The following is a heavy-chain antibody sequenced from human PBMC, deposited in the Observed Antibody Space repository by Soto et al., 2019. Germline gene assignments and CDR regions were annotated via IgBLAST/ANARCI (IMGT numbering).Heavy chain of an antibody. J-gene: IGHJ4*02. Sequence: QLQLQESGPGLVKPSETLSLTCTVSGASISSTNYYWDWLRQSPGEGLEWIGGIYYSGSSYYSPSLKSRVTISVDTSKNQFSLRLTSATAADTALYYCAQHNTGITVAGYVSFDRWGQGTLVTVSS. CDR1: GASISSTNYY. D-gene: IGHD6-19*01. CDR3: AQHNTGITVAGYVSFDR. CDR2: IYYSGSS. V-gene: IGHV4-39*01.